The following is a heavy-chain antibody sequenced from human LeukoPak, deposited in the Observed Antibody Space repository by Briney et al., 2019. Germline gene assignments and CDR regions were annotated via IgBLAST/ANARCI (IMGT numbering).Heavy chain of an antibody. D-gene: IGHD3-22*01. Sequence: SQTLSLTCAVSGGSISSGGYSWSWIRQPPGKGLEWIGYIYHSGSTYYNPSLKSRVTISVDRSKNQFSLKLSSVTAADTAVYYCARGIAPVVIKFDCWGQGTLVTVSS. CDR1: GGSISSGGYS. CDR2: IYHSGST. CDR3: ARGIAPVVIKFDC. J-gene: IGHJ4*02. V-gene: IGHV4-30-2*01.